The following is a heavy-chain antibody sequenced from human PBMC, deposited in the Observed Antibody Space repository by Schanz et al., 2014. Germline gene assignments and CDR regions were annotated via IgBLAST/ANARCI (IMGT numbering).Heavy chain of an antibody. V-gene: IGHV4-39*01. CDR2: LYYTGKT. CDR3: VRHGNYEFWHGPTPQFEN. Sequence: QLHLQESGPGLAKPSETLSLICSVSGGSISTSSRYWGWIRQSPGKGLEWLGSLYYTGKTHYNPSLKSQVTISQDTSKTHFPLNLTSVTAADTAVYYCVRHGNYEFWHGPTPQFENWGQGTLVTVS. D-gene: IGHD3-3*01. J-gene: IGHJ4*02. CDR1: GGSISTSSRY.